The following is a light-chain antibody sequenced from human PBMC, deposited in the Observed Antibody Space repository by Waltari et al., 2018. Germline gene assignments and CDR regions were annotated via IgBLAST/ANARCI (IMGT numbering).Light chain of an antibody. Sequence: EIVLTQSPATLSLSPGARATLSCRASQSVRSFLAWYQQKPGQAPRLLIHDASNRATGIPVRFSGSGSGTDFTLTISSLEPEDFAVYYCQQRINWPLTFGGGTKVEIK. V-gene: IGKV3-11*01. J-gene: IGKJ4*01. CDR2: DAS. CDR1: QSVRSF. CDR3: QQRINWPLT.